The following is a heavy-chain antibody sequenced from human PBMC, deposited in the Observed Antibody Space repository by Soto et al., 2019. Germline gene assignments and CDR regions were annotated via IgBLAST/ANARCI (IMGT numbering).Heavy chain of an antibody. CDR2: INAGNGNT. CDR3: ARDGAVAGNINFDY. V-gene: IGHV1-3*01. J-gene: IGHJ4*02. D-gene: IGHD6-19*01. CDR1: GYTFTNYA. Sequence: QVQLEQSGAEVKKPGASVKVSCKASGYTFTNYAIHWVRQAPGQRLEWMGWINAGNGNTKYPPKFQDRVTITRDTSARIAYMELNSLRSEDTAVYYCARDGAVAGNINFDYWGQGTLVTVSS.